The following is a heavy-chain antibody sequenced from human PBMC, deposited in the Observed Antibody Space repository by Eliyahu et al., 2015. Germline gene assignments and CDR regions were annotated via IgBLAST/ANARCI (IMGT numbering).Heavy chain of an antibody. CDR2: ISDSGGST. V-gene: IGHV3-23*01. CDR3: AKGSSHVWSPFDY. CDR1: GFTFSSYA. Sequence: EVQLLESGGGLVQPGGSLRLSCAASGFTFSSYAMSWVRQAPGKGLEWVSAISDSGGSTYYTDSVKGRFTISRDNSKNTLYLQMNSLRAEDTAVYYCAKGSSHVWSPFDYWGQGTLGTVSS. J-gene: IGHJ4*02. D-gene: IGHD3-10*01.